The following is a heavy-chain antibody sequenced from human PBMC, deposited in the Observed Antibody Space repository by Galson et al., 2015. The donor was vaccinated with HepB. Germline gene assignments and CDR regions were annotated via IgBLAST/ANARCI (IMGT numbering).Heavy chain of an antibody. V-gene: IGHV3-33*01. J-gene: IGHJ3*02. CDR1: GFTFSTYG. CDR2: IWFDGNNK. CDR3: ARAGDNFGELSAFDI. Sequence: SLRLSCAASGFTFSTYGMHWVRQAPGKRLEWVAVIWFDGNNKYYADSVKGRFTISRDNSKNTLYLQMNSLRAEDTAVYYCARAGDNFGELSAFDIRGQGTMVTVSS. D-gene: IGHD3-16*01.